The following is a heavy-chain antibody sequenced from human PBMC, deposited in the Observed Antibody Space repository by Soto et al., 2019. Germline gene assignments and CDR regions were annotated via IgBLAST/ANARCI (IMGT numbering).Heavy chain of an antibody. V-gene: IGHV3-33*01. D-gene: IGHD3-22*01. Sequence: GGSLRLSCAASGFTFSSYGMHWVRQAPGKGLEWVAVIWYDGSNKYYADSVKGRFTISRDNSKNTLYLQMNSLRAEDTAVYYCARDSYYDSSGYYFTTNNYFDYWGQGTLVTVSS. CDR2: IWYDGSNK. CDR1: GFTFSSYG. J-gene: IGHJ4*02. CDR3: ARDSYYDSSGYYFTTNNYFDY.